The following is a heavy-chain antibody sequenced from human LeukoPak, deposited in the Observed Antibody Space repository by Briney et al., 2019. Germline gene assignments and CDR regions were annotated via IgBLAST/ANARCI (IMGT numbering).Heavy chain of an antibody. V-gene: IGHV3-11*01. CDR2: ISSSGSTI. D-gene: IGHD4-17*01. CDR1: GFTFSDYY. CDR3: AKGSDYGLSNFDY. J-gene: IGHJ4*02. Sequence: GGSLRLSCAASGFTFSDYYMSWIRQAPGKGLEGVSYISSSGSTIYYADSVKGRFTISRDNAENSLYLQMNSLRAEDTASYYCAKGSDYGLSNFDYWGQGTLVTVSS.